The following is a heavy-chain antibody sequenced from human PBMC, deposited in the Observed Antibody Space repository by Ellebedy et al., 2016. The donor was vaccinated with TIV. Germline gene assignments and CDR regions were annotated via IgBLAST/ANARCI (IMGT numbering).Heavy chain of an antibody. CDR1: GYIFTGYS. Sequence: AASVKVSCKASGYIFTGYSIHWVRQAPGHGLEWMGWINPNSGGTNYAHKFQGRVTMTRDTSISTAYMELSRLRSDDTAVYYCARGRYSGFDWSRAVAGAALVYWGQGSLVTVSS. D-gene: IGHD5-12*01. J-gene: IGHJ4*02. CDR3: ARGRYSGFDWSRAVAGAALVY. V-gene: IGHV1-2*07. CDR2: INPNSGGT.